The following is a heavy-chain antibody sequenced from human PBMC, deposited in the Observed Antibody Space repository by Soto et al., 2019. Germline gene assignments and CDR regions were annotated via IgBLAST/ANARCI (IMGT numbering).Heavy chain of an antibody. J-gene: IGHJ3*02. CDR3: GRGPSGYDSFLIVVTRRMLNPAFAI. CDR2: INAGAGYT. D-gene: IGHD5-12*01. Sequence: ASVKVSCKASGYTFTNYYIHWVRQAPGQGLEWLGIINAGAGYTIYAQNFQDRVTMTRDTSTSTVYMELRSLKSEDTAVYYCGRGPSGYDSFLIVVTRRMLNPAFAIWGQGTLVTVSS. V-gene: IGHV1-46*03. CDR1: GYTFTNYY.